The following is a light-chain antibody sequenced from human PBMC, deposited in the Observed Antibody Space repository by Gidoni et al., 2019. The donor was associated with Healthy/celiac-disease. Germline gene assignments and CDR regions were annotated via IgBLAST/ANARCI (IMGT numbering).Light chain of an antibody. Sequence: SYELTQLPSVSVSPGQTARITCSGDALPKQYAYWYQQKPGQAPVLVIYKDSERPSGIPERFSDSSSGTIVTLTISGVQAEDEADYYCQSADSSGTCWVFGGGTKLTVL. V-gene: IGLV3-25*02. CDR1: ALPKQY. CDR2: KDS. J-gene: IGLJ3*02. CDR3: QSADSSGTCWV.